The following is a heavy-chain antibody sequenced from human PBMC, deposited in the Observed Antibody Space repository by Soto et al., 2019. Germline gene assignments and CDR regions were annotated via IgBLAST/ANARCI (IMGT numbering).Heavy chain of an antibody. CDR3: ARVAAAGALDY. Sequence: PSETLSLTCAVYGGSFSDYYWSWIRQPPGKGLEWIGEINHSGSSNYNPSLKSRVTVSVDTSRSQFSLQLNSVTPEDTAVYYCARVAAAGALDYWGQGTLVTVSS. D-gene: IGHD6-13*01. V-gene: IGHV4-34*01. J-gene: IGHJ4*02. CDR1: GGSFSDYY. CDR2: INHSGSS.